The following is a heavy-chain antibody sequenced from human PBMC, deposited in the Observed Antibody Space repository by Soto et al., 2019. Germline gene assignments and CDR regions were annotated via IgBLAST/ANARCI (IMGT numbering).Heavy chain of an antibody. CDR1: GFTFSSYG. V-gene: IGHV3-30*18. CDR3: AKEPRPLVVVLAATTAYYYYMYG. Sequence: QVQLVESGGGVVQPGRSLGLSCAASGFTFSSYGMHWVRQAPGKGLEWVAVISYDGSNKYYADSVKGRFTISRDNLKRTLYLQINSLRAEDTAVYYCAKEPRPLVVVLAATTAYYYYMYGWGKGTTVTASS. CDR2: ISYDGSNK. J-gene: IGHJ6*03. D-gene: IGHD2-15*01.